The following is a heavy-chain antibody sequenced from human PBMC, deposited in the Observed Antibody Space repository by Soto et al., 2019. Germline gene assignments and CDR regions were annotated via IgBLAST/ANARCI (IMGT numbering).Heavy chain of an antibody. CDR2: INPSSGGT. CDR1: GYTFTGYY. CDR3: AGTPLGYCTNGVCYRDYYYGMDV. D-gene: IGHD2-8*01. Sequence: ASVKVSCKASGYTFTGYYMHWVRQAPGQGLEWMGWINPSSGGTNYAQKFQGRVTMTRDTSISTAYMELSRLRSDDTAVYYCAGTPLGYCTNGVCYRDYYYGMDVWGQGTTVTVSS. V-gene: IGHV1-2*02. J-gene: IGHJ6*02.